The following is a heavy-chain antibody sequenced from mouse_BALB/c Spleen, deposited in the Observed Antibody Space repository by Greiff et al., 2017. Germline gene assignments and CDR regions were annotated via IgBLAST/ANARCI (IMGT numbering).Heavy chain of an antibody. V-gene: IGHV5-9-4*01. CDR2: ISSGGSYT. CDR3: ARRDPGYYAMDY. J-gene: IGHJ4*01. Sequence: EVKLEESGGGLVKPGGSLKLSCAASGFTFSSYAMSWVRQSPEKRLEWVAEISSGGSYTYYPDTVTGRFTISRDNAKNTLYLEMSSLRSEDTAMYYCARRDPGYYAMDYWGQGTSVTVSS. D-gene: IGHD3-3*01. CDR1: GFTFSSYA.